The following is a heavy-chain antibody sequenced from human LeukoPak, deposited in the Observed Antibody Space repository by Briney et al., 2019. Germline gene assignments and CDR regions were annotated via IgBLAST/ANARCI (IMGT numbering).Heavy chain of an antibody. J-gene: IGHJ4*02. CDR3: ARSRGWLQSHPLGY. D-gene: IGHD5-24*01. V-gene: IGHV4-34*01. Sequence: SETLSLTCAVYGGSFSGYSWNWIRQPPGKGLEWIGEINHSGSTNYNPSLKSRVTISIDTSKNQFSLKLSSVTAADTAVYYCARSRGWLQSHPLGYWGQGTLVTVSS. CDR1: GGSFSGYS. CDR2: INHSGST.